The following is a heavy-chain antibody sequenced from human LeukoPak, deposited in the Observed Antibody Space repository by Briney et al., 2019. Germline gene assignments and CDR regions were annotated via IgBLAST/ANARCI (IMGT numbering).Heavy chain of an antibody. CDR1: GYTFIRYG. J-gene: IGHJ6*03. CDR2: ISGYNGST. V-gene: IGHV1-18*01. D-gene: IGHD2-15*01. Sequence: GASVKVSCKASGYTFIRYGIYWVRQAPGQGLEWMGWISGYNGSTKYAQKFQGRVSVTTDTSTSTAYMELRSLRTDDTAVYYCARAEGVVVAAHIDVWGKGTTVIVSS. CDR3: ARAEGVVVAAHIDV.